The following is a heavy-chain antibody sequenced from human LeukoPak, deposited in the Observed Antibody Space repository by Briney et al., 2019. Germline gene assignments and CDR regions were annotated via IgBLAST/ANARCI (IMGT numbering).Heavy chain of an antibody. J-gene: IGHJ4*02. CDR2: ISGSGGST. D-gene: IGHD3-22*01. V-gene: IGHV3-23*01. Sequence: GGSLRLSCAASGFTFSSYAMSWVRQAPGKGLEWVSAISGSGGSTYYADSVKGRFTISRDNSKNTLYLQMNSLRAEDTAVYYCARAVTQDYYDSSGPFDYWGQGTLVTVS. CDR3: ARAVTQDYYDSSGPFDY. CDR1: GFTFSSYA.